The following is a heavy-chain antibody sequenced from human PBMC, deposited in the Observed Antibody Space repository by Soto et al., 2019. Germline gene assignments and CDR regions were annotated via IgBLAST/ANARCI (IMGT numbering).Heavy chain of an antibody. D-gene: IGHD3-3*01. CDR2: ISYDGSNK. Sequence: GGSLRLSCAASGFTFSSYGMHWVRQAPGKGLEWVAVISYDGSNKYYADSVKGRFTISRDNSKNTLYLQMNSLRAEDTAVYYCAKRYYDFWSGPGFDPWGQGTLVTVSS. V-gene: IGHV3-30*18. CDR3: AKRYYDFWSGPGFDP. CDR1: GFTFSSYG. J-gene: IGHJ5*02.